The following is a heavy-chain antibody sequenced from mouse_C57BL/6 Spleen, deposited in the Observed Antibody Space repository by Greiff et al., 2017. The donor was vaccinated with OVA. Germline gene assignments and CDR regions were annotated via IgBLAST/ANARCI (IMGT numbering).Heavy chain of an antibody. CDR1: GYTFPDYN. CDR3: ARRSLNWVYFDY. CDR2: INPNNGGT. D-gene: IGHD4-1*01. V-gene: IGHV1-22*01. Sequence: VQLKQSGPELVKPGASVKMSCKASGYTFPDYNMHWVKQSHGKSLEWIGYINPNNGGTSYNQKFKGKATLTVNKSSSTAYMELRSLTSEDSAVYYCARRSLNWVYFDYWGQGTTLTVSS. J-gene: IGHJ2*01.